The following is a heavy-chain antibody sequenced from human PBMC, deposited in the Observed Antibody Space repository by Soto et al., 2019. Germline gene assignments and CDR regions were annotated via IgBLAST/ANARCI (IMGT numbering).Heavy chain of an antibody. Sequence: KVSCKASGYSFTSYWISWVRQMPGKGLEWMGRIDPSDSYTNYSPSFQGHVTISADKSISTAYLQWSSLKASDTAMYYCARRYSGSYYYGMDVWGQGTTVTVSS. CDR2: IDPSDSYT. CDR1: GYSFTSYW. CDR3: ARRYSGSYYYGMDV. D-gene: IGHD1-26*01. V-gene: IGHV5-10-1*01. J-gene: IGHJ6*02.